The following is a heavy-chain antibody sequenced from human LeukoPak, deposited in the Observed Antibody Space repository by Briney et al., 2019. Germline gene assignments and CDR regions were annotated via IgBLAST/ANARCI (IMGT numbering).Heavy chain of an antibody. J-gene: IGHJ6*04. CDR3: AKDLKPIRYPGYYGMDV. CDR1: GFTFSSYA. D-gene: IGHD3-9*01. Sequence: GGSLRLSCAASGFTFSSYAMSWVRQAPGKGLEWVSAISGSGGSTYYADSVKGRFTISRDNSKNTLYLQMNSLRAEDTAVYYCAKDLKPIRYPGYYGMDVWGKGTTVTVSS. V-gene: IGHV3-23*01. CDR2: ISGSGGST.